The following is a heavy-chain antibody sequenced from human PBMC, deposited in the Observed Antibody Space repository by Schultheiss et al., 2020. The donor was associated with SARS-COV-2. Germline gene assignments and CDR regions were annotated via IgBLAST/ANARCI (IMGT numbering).Heavy chain of an antibody. J-gene: IGHJ4*02. V-gene: IGHV3-53*01. CDR2: IHSGDNT. Sequence: GGSLRLSCAASGFTVSNNYMGWVRQAPGKGLEWVSVIHSGDNTYYAESVKGRFTISRDNSKNTLYLQMNSLRAEDTAVYYCAKEGYYDFWSGFDYWGQGTLVTVSS. CDR3: AKEGYYDFWSGFDY. CDR1: GFTVSNNY. D-gene: IGHD3-3*01.